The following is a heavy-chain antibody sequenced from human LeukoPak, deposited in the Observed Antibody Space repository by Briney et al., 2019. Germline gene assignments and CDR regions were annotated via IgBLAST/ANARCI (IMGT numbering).Heavy chain of an antibody. CDR3: ARDNDDYVWGSYRPYFDY. J-gene: IGHJ4*02. CDR2: ISSSGSTI. Sequence: SGFTXXSYEMNWVRQAPGKGLEWVSYISSSGSTIYYADSVKGRFTISRDNAKNSLYLQMNSLRAEDTALYYCARDNDDYVWGSYRPYFDYWGQGTLVTVSS. CDR1: GFTXXSYE. D-gene: IGHD3-16*02. V-gene: IGHV3-48*03.